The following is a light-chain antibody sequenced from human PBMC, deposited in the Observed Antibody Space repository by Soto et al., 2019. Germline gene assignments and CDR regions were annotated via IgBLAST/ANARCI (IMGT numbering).Light chain of an antibody. CDR2: EVS. V-gene: IGLV2-14*01. CDR1: SSDVGGYNY. CDR3: SSYTSSSTLV. J-gene: IGLJ2*01. Sequence: QSALTQPASVSGSPGQSITISCTGTSSDVGGYNYVSWYQNHPGKAPKVMIYEVSNRPSGISNRFSGSKAGNTASLTISGLQAEDEADYYCSSYTSSSTLVFGRGTKLTVL.